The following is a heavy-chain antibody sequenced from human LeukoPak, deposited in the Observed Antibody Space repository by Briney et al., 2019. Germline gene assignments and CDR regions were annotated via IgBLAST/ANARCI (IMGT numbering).Heavy chain of an antibody. CDR1: GFTFSSYA. D-gene: IGHD2/OR15-2a*01. V-gene: IGHV3-23*01. CDR2: ISGSGGST. J-gene: IGHJ6*03. Sequence: PGGSLRLSCAASGFTFSSYAMSWVRQAPGKGLEWVSAISGSGGSTYYADSVKGRFTISRDNSKNTLYLQMNSLRAEDTAVYYCASDSSHRDYYYYMDVWGKGTTVTVSS. CDR3: ASDSSHRDYYYYMDV.